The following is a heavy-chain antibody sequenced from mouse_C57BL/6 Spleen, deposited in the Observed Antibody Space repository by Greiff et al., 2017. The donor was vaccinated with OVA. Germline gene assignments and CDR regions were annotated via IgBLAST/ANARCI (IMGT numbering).Heavy chain of an antibody. CDR1: GYTFTTYP. J-gene: IGHJ3*01. CDR2: FHPYNDDT. V-gene: IGHV1-47*01. D-gene: IGHD2-4*01. Sequence: LVESGAELVKPGASVKMSCKASGYTFTTYPIEWMKQNHGKSLEWIGNFHPYNDDTKYNEKFKGKATFTVEKSSSTVYLELSRLTSDDSAVYYCARRRDYDYGWFAYWGQGTLVTVSA. CDR3: ARRRDYDYGWFAY.